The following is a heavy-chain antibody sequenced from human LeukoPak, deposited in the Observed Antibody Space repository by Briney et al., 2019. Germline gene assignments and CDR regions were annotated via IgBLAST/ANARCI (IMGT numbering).Heavy chain of an antibody. CDR2: TSSNGGST. D-gene: IGHD4-23*01. Sequence: PGGSLRLSCSASGLTFSSYAMHWVRQAPGKGLEYVSATSSNGGSTYYADSVKGRFTISRDNSKNTLYLQMSSLRAEDTAVYYCVKDLGTTVVTPVDYWGQGTLVTVSS. V-gene: IGHV3-64D*06. CDR3: VKDLGTTVVTPVDY. CDR1: GLTFSSYA. J-gene: IGHJ4*02.